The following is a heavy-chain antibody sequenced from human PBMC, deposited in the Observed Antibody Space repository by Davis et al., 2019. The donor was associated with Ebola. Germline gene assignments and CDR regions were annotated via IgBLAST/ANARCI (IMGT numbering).Heavy chain of an antibody. V-gene: IGHV4-30-4*01. J-gene: IGHJ4*02. Sequence: LRLSCTVSGGSISSGDYYWSWIRQPPGKGLEWIGYIYYSGSTYYNPSLKSRVTISVDTSKNQFSLKLSSVTAADTAVYYCAREGGKKRWLQYFDYWGQGTLVTVSS. CDR1: GGSISSGDYY. D-gene: IGHD5-24*01. CDR3: AREGGKKRWLQYFDY. CDR2: IYYSGST.